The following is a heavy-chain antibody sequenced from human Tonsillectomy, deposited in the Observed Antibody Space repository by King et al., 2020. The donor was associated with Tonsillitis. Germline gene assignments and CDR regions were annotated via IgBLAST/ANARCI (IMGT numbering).Heavy chain of an antibody. D-gene: IGHD6-13*01. CDR2: IYSSGTT. J-gene: IGHJ5*02. CDR1: GGSIISYY. CDR3: ARDIPAGGTKFDP. Sequence: VQLQASGPGLVKPSATLSLTCTVSGGSIISYYWSWIRQPAGKGLEWIGRIYSSGTTDSNPPLKSRVTMSVDTSKKQFSLRLNSVTAADTAVYYCARDIPAGGTKFDPWGQGTLVTVSS. V-gene: IGHV4-4*07.